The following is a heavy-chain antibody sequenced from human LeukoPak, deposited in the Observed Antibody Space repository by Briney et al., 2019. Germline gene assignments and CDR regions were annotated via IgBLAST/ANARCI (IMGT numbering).Heavy chain of an antibody. CDR2: ISRSSSTI. CDR3: ARTGDSTGYYVWLDP. CDR1: GFSFSTYS. J-gene: IGHJ5*02. V-gene: IGHV3-48*02. D-gene: IGHD6-19*01. Sequence: GGSLRLSCAASGFSFSTYSMNWVRQAPGKGLEWVSYISRSSSTIYYADSVKGRFTISRDSAKNSLYLQMNSLRDEDTAVYYCARTGDSTGYYVWLDPWGRGTLVTVSS.